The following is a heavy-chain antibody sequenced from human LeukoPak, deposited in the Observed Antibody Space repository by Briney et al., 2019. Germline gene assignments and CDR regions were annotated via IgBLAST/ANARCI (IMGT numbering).Heavy chain of an antibody. D-gene: IGHD4-17*01. CDR2: IYYSGST. CDR1: GVSMSSGAFY. CDR3: ARAFPFDDYGDPDAFDI. J-gene: IGHJ3*02. Sequence: PSETLSLTCTVSGVSMSSGAFYWSWIRQHPGKGLEWIGHIYYSGSTYYNPSLKSRVTISVDRSKNQFSLKLTSLTAADTAVYYCARAFPFDDYGDPDAFDIWGQGTMVTVSS. V-gene: IGHV4-30-4*08.